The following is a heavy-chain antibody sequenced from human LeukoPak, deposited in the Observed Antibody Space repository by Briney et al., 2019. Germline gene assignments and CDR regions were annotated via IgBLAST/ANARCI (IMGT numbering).Heavy chain of an antibody. J-gene: IGHJ6*02. CDR1: GFTFSGSA. CDR3: TGGPPLRAGTGYYGMDV. V-gene: IGHV3-73*01. CDR2: IRSKANSYAT. D-gene: IGHD1-7*01. Sequence: GGSLRLSCAASGFTFSGSAMHWVRQASGKGLEWVGRIRSKANSYATAYAASVKGRFTISRDDSKNTAYLQMNSLKTEDTAVYYCTGGPPLRAGTGYYGMDVWGQGTTVTVSS.